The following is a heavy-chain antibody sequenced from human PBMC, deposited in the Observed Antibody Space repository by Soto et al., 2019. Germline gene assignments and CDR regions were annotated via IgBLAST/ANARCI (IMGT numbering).Heavy chain of an antibody. Sequence: QVQLQQWGAGLLKPSETLSLTCAVYGGSFSGYYWSWIRQPPGKGLEWIGEINHSGSTNYNPSLKSRVTISVDTSKKQFSLKLSSVTAADTAVYYCARGGPILTGYFDYWGQGTLVTVSS. CDR2: INHSGST. J-gene: IGHJ4*02. CDR1: GGSFSGYY. CDR3: ARGGPILTGYFDY. D-gene: IGHD3-9*01. V-gene: IGHV4-34*01.